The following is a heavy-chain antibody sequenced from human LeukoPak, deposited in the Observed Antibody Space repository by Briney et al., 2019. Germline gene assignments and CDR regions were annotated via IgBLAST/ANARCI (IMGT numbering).Heavy chain of an antibody. J-gene: IGHJ6*02. CDR2: IKQDGSEK. V-gene: IGHV3-7*01. CDR3: ARDGVVVPAPYYYYYGMDV. D-gene: IGHD2-2*01. Sequence: GGSLRLSCAASGFTFSSYWMSWVRQAPGKGLEWVANIKQDGSEKYYVDSVKGRLTISRDNAKNSLYLQMNSLRAEDTAVYYCARDGVVVPAPYYYYYGMDVWGQGTTVTVSS. CDR1: GFTFSSYW.